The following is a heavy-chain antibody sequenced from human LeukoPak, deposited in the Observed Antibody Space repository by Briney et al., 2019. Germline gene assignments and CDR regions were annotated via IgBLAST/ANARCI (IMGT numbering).Heavy chain of an antibody. CDR2: VYYSGTT. D-gene: IGHD5-24*01. CDR3: ARGCGDGYNSVLCAFGY. Sequence: WETLSLTCTVSGGSVNNYYWSWIRQPPGKGLEWIGYVYYSGTTNYKPSLKSRVTISVDTSKNQFSLKVSSVTAADTAVYYCARGCGDGYNSVLCAFGYWGQGTLVTVSS. CDR1: GGSVNNYY. V-gene: IGHV4-59*02. J-gene: IGHJ4*02.